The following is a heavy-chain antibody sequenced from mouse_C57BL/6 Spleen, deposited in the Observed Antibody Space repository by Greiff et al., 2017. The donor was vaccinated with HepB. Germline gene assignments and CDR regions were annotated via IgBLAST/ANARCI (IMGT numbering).Heavy chain of an antibody. Sequence: EVKLMESGAELVKPGASVKLSCTASGFNIKDYYMHWVKQRTEQGLEWIGRIDPEDGETKYAPKFQGKATITADTSSNTAYLQLSSLTSEDTAVYYCARGTYSPLYYYAMDYWGQGTSVTVSS. D-gene: IGHD1-1*01. CDR2: IDPEDGET. CDR1: GFNIKDYY. V-gene: IGHV14-2*01. CDR3: ARGTYSPLYYYAMDY. J-gene: IGHJ4*01.